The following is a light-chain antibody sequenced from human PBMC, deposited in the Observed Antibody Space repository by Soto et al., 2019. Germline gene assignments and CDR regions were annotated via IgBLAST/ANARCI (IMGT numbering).Light chain of an antibody. J-gene: IGLJ1*01. Sequence: QSALTQPASVSGSPGQSIAISCTGTSSDVGGYNYVSWYQHHPGKAPKLMIYDVSNRPSGVSNRFSGSKSGNTASLTISGLQAEGEADYYCSSYTSSSTYVFGTGTKLTVL. CDR3: SSYTSSSTYV. V-gene: IGLV2-14*03. CDR2: DVS. CDR1: SSDVGGYNY.